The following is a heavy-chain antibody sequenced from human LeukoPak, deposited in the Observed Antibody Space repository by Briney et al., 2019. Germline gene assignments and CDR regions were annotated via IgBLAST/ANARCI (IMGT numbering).Heavy chain of an antibody. V-gene: IGHV1-8*01. Sequence: ASVKVSCKASGYTFTSYDINWVRQATGQGLEWMGWMNPNNGNTGYAQRFQGRVTMTGNTSTNTAYMDLSSLTSEDTAVYYCARGPLKTYYFDTSGYFFNYWGKGTLVTVSS. CDR2: MNPNNGNT. CDR3: ARGPLKTYYFDTSGYFFNY. D-gene: IGHD3-22*01. J-gene: IGHJ4*02. CDR1: GYTFTSYD.